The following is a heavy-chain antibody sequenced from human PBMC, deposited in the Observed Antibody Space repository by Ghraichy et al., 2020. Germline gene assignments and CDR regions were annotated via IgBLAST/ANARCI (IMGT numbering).Heavy chain of an antibody. CDR2: IGGSGAFT. CDR1: GFTFETYA. J-gene: IGHJ4*02. CDR3: AKHTVGVAASGLDH. Sequence: GGSLRLSCADSGFTFETYAMTWVRQAPGKGLEWVSAIGGSGAFTNYADSVKGRFTISRDNSKNTVFLQMNTLRAEDTAIYYCAKHTVGVAASGLDHWGQGTLVTVSA. D-gene: IGHD6-13*01. V-gene: IGHV3-23*01.